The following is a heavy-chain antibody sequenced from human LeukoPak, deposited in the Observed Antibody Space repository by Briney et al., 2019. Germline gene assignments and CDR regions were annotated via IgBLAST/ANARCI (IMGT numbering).Heavy chain of an antibody. CDR1: GGSISSYY. Sequence: SETLSLTCTVSGGSISSYYWSWIRQPAGKGLEWIGRIYTSGSTNYNPSLKSRVTMSVDTSKNQFSLKLSSVTAAGTAVYYCARVGYDFWSGYLSYWGQGTLVTVSS. V-gene: IGHV4-4*07. CDR3: ARVGYDFWSGYLSY. J-gene: IGHJ4*02. D-gene: IGHD3-3*01. CDR2: IYTSGST.